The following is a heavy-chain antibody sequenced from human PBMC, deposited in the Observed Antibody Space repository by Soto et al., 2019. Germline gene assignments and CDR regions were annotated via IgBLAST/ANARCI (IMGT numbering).Heavy chain of an antibody. CDR2: IYSGGST. Sequence: PGGSLRLSCAASGFTVSSNYMSWVRQAPGKGLEWVSVIYSGGSTYYADSVKGRFTISRDNSKNTLYLQMNSLRAEDTAVYYCARARWLQLRGGYFDYWGQGTLVTVSS. J-gene: IGHJ4*02. D-gene: IGHD5-12*01. CDR3: ARARWLQLRGGYFDY. CDR1: GFTVSSNY. V-gene: IGHV3-53*01.